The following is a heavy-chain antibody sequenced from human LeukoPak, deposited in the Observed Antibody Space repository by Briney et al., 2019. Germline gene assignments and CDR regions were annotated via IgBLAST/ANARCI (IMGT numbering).Heavy chain of an antibody. Sequence: SETLSLTCTVSGVSISSYYWSWIRQPPGKGLGWIGYIYYSGSTNYNPSLTSRVTISVDTSKNQFSLKLSSVTAADTAVYYCARDEGGSSWYFDYWGQGALVTVSS. CDR3: ARDEGGSSWYFDY. CDR1: GVSISSYY. D-gene: IGHD6-13*01. V-gene: IGHV4-59*01. J-gene: IGHJ4*02. CDR2: IYYSGST.